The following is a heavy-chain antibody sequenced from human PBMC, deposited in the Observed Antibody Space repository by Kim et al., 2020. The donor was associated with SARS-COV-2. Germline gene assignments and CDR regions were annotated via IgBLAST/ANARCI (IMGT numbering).Heavy chain of an antibody. Sequence: SETLSLTCTVSGGSISSGDYYWSWIRQPPGKGLEWIGYIYYSGSTYYNPSLKSRVTISVDTSKKQFSLKLSSVTAADTAVYYCARVPQAVAGFYYYYYGMDVWGQGTTVTVSS. D-gene: IGHD6-19*01. CDR1: GGSISSGDYY. V-gene: IGHV4-30-4*01. J-gene: IGHJ6*02. CDR3: ARVPQAVAGFYYYYYGMDV. CDR2: IYYSGST.